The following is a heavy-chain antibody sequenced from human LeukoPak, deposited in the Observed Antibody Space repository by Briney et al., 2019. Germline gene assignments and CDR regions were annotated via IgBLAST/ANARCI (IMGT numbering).Heavy chain of an antibody. Sequence: SETLSLTFTFSGGSHSSYYWGWIRQPGGRGLDGIGRIYTSGSTNYNPSLKSRVTMSVDTSKNQFSLKLSSVTAADTAVYYCARVGSIAVAGTLHYYFDYWGQGTLVTVSS. V-gene: IGHV4-4*07. CDR2: IYTSGST. J-gene: IGHJ4*02. CDR1: GGSHSSYY. D-gene: IGHD6-19*01. CDR3: ARVGSIAVAGTLHYYFDY.